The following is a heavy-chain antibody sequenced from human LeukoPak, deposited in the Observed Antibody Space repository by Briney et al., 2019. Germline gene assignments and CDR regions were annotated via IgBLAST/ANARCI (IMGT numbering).Heavy chain of an antibody. CDR3: ARDIAAAKAYPRAFDI. V-gene: IGHV3-48*04. J-gene: IGHJ3*02. CDR2: ISSSSSTI. Sequence: GGSLRLSCAASGFTFSSYSMNWVRQAPGKGLEWVSYISSSSSTIYYADSVKGRFTISRDNAKNSLYLQMNSLRAEDTAVYYCARDIAAAKAYPRAFDIWGQGSMVTVSS. D-gene: IGHD6-25*01. CDR1: GFTFSSYS.